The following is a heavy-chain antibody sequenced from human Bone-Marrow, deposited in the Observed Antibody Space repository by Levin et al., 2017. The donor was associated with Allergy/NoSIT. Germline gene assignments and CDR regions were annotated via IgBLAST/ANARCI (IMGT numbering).Heavy chain of an antibody. CDR2: INAGNGNT. D-gene: IGHD4-23*01. CDR3: ASCTVVTPWFDP. Sequence: VASVKVSCKASGYTFTSYAMHWVRQAPGQRLEWMGWINAGNGNTKYSQKFQGRVTITRDTSASTAYMELSSLRSEDTAVYYCASCTVVTPWFDPWGQGTLVTVSS. V-gene: IGHV1-3*01. CDR1: GYTFTSYA. J-gene: IGHJ5*02.